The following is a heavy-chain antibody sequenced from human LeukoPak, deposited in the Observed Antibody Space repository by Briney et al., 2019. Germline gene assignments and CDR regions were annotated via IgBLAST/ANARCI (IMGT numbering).Heavy chain of an antibody. J-gene: IGHJ5*02. CDR3: ARDHYDSSGYSA. CDR2: ISGSGGST. V-gene: IGHV3-23*01. Sequence: TGGSLRLSCAASGFTVSSNYMSWVRQAPGKGLEWVSAISGSGGSTYYVDSVKGRFTISRDNSKNTLYLQMNSLRAEDTAVYYCARDHYDSSGYSAWGQGTLVTVSS. D-gene: IGHD3-22*01. CDR1: GFTVSSNY.